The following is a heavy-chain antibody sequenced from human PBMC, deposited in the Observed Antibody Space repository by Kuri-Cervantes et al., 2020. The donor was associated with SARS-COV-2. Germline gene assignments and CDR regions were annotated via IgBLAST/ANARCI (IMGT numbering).Heavy chain of an antibody. J-gene: IGHJ6*03. CDR3: ARDKLRFLEWLPPSYYYYYYMDV. CDR1: GGSISSGSYY. Sequence: SCTVSGGSISSGSYYWSWIRQPAGKGLEWIGYIYTSGSTNYNPSLKSRVTISVDTSKNQFSLKLSSVTAADTAVYYCARDKLRFLEWLPPSYYYYYYMDVWGKGTTVTVSS. CDR2: IYTSGST. V-gene: IGHV4-61*09. D-gene: IGHD3-3*01.